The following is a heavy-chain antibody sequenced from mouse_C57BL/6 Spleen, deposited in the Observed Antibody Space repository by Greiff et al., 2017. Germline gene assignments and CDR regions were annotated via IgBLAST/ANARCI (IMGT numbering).Heavy chain of an antibody. CDR2: IWSGGST. J-gene: IGHJ4*01. CDR1: GFSLTSYG. D-gene: IGHD1-1*01. CDR3: ASSFITTVGKAMDY. V-gene: IGHV2-2*01. Sequence: VQRVESGPGLVQPSQSLSITCTVSGFSLTSYGVHWVRQSPGKGLEWLGVIWSGGSTDYNAAFISRLSISKDNSNSQVFFKMNSLQADDTAIYYCASSFITTVGKAMDYWGQGTSVTVSS.